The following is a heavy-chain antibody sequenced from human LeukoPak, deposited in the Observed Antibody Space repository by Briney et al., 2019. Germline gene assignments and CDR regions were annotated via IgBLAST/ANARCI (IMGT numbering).Heavy chain of an antibody. J-gene: IGHJ4*02. CDR3: AREIDYPYDNKG. CDR1: GFTFSNYW. CDR2: IKQDGNEK. Sequence: QSGGSLRLSCAASGFTFSNYWMSWVRQAPGKGLEWVANIKQDGNEKYYVDSVKGRFTISRDNAKNSLYLQMNSLRAEDTAVYYCAREIDYPYDNKGWGQGTLVTISS. D-gene: IGHD3-22*01. V-gene: IGHV3-7*01.